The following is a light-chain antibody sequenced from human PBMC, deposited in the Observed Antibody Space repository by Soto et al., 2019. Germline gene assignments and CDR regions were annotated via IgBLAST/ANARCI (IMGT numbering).Light chain of an antibody. CDR2: WAS. Sequence: DIVMTQSPDSLAVSLGERATINCKSSQSVLYSSNNKNYLAWYQQKPGQPPKLLIYWASTRESGVPDRFSGSGSGTDFTIHISSLQAEDVAVYYCQQYYSTPPLTFGGGTKVEIK. V-gene: IGKV4-1*01. CDR1: QSVLYSSNNKNY. J-gene: IGKJ4*01. CDR3: QQYYSTPPLT.